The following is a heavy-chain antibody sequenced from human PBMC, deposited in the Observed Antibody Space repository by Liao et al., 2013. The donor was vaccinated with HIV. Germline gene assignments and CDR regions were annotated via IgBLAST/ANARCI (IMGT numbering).Heavy chain of an antibody. V-gene: IGHV4-39*07. CDR1: GGSISRSSHY. CDR3: ARGGRSVFGLATPEVPFLYLQQ. CDR2: VYYTGST. D-gene: IGHD3/OR15-3a*01. J-gene: IGHJ1*01. Sequence: QLQLQESGPGLVKPSETLSLMCTVSGGSISRSSHYWGWIRQPPGKGLEWVGSVYYTGSTNYDPSLKSRVTMSVDTSKNQFSLKLTSVTPADTAVYYCARGGRSVFGLATPEVPFLYLQQWGQGTLVTVSS.